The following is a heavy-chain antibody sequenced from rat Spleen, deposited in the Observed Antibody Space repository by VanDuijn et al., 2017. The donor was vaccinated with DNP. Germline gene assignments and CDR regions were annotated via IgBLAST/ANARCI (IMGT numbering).Heavy chain of an antibody. CDR1: GFTFSDYA. Sequence: EVQLVESGGGSVQPGRSPKISCEASGFTFSDYAMAWVRQAPKKGLEWVATINSDGGRTYYRDSVRGRFTISRDNAKSTLYLQVDSLRSEDTATYYCARHRVLQWAFYFDSWGQGVMVTVSS. CDR2: INSDGGRT. CDR3: ARHRVLQWAFYFDS. J-gene: IGHJ2*01. D-gene: IGHD1-1*01. V-gene: IGHV5-17*01.